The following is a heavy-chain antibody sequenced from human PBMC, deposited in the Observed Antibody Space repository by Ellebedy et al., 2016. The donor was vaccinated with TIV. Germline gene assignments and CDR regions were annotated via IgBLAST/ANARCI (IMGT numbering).Heavy chain of an antibody. V-gene: IGHV4-39*01. J-gene: IGHJ4*02. D-gene: IGHD2-15*01. CDR3: ARPHGVAAAGFDY. Sequence: MPSETLSLTCTVSGGSISSYYWSWIRQPPGKGLEWIGSIYYSGSTYYNPSLKSRVTISVDTSKNQFSLKLSSVTAADTAVYYCARPHGVAAAGFDYWGQGTLVTVSS. CDR2: IYYSGST. CDR1: GGSISSYY.